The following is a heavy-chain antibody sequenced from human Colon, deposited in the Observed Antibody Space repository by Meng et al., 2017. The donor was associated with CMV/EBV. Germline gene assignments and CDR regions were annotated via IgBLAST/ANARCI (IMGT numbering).Heavy chain of an antibody. CDR1: GYTFNSYC. Sequence: ASVKVSCKSSGYTFNSYCISWVRQAPGQGLEWMGWISVYHGYTNYAQKFQGRITLTTDTSTSTAYMELRSLRSDDTAVYFCARSSSSGRVSPDPEDYYDYWGQGTLVTVSS. CDR3: ARSSSSGRVSPDPEDYYDY. D-gene: IGHD6-19*01. CDR2: ISVYHGYT. J-gene: IGHJ4*02. V-gene: IGHV1-18*01.